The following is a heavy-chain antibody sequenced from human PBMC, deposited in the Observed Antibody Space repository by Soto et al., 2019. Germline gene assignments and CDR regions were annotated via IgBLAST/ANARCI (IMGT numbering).Heavy chain of an antibody. CDR1: GFTFGSYG. CDR2: ISYDGSNK. CDR3: AKDQTGLRMRNNYYYYGMDV. V-gene: IGHV3-30*18. Sequence: QVQLVESGGGVVQPGRSLRLSCAASGFTFGSYGMHWVRQAPGKGLEWVAVISYDGSNKHYADSVKGRFTISRDNSKNTLYLQMDSLRAEDTAVYYCAKDQTGLRMRNNYYYYGMDVWGQGITVTVSS. D-gene: IGHD5-12*01. J-gene: IGHJ6*02.